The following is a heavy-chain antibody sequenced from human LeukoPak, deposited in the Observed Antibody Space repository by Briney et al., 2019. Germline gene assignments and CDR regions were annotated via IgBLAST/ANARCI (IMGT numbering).Heavy chain of an antibody. D-gene: IGHD6-19*01. CDR3: ARAGGSSGWYSYYYYGMDV. J-gene: IGHJ6*02. V-gene: IGHV4-39*07. CDR2: IYYSGST. CDR1: GGSISSSSYY. Sequence: SETLSLTCTVSGGSISSSSYYWGWIRQPPGKGLEWIGSIYYSGSTYYNPSLKSRVTISVDTSKNQFSLKLSSVTAADTAVYYCARAGGSSGWYSYYYYGMDVWGQGTTVTVSS.